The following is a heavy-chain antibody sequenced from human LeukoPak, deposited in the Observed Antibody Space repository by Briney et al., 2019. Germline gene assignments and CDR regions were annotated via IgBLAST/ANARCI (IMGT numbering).Heavy chain of an antibody. Sequence: PSETLSLTCTASGGSISSYYWSWIRQPPGKGLEWIGYIYYSGSTNYSPSLKSRVTISVDTSRNQFSLKLSSVTAADTAVYYCARGHYYDFWSGYYYYGMDVWGQGTTVTVSS. V-gene: IGHV4-59*01. CDR1: GGSISSYY. CDR2: IYYSGST. D-gene: IGHD3-3*01. CDR3: ARGHYYDFWSGYYYYGMDV. J-gene: IGHJ6*02.